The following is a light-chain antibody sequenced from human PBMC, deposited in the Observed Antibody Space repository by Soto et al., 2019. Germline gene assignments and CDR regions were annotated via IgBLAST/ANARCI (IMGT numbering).Light chain of an antibody. CDR2: SNN. CDR1: SSNIGAAND. Sequence: QSVLTQPPSVSGAPGQRVTNSCTGSSSNIGAANDVHWYQQLPGTAPKLLIYSNNNRPSGVPDRFSGSKSGTSASLAITGLQVEDEADYYCQSYDSSLSGSIFGGGTKLTVL. J-gene: IGLJ2*01. CDR3: QSYDSSLSGSI. V-gene: IGLV1-40*01.